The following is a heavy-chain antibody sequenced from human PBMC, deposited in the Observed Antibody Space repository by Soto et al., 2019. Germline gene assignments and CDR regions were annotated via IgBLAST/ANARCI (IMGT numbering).Heavy chain of an antibody. CDR1: GYTFTSYD. V-gene: IGHV1-8*01. CDR3: ARGRIRFYYDSSGYDY. D-gene: IGHD3-22*01. Sequence: ASVKVSCKASGYTFTSYDINWVRQATGQGLEWMGWMNPNSGNTGYAQKFQGRVTMTRNTSISTAYMELSSLRSEYTAVYYCARGRIRFYYDSSGYDYWGQGTLVTVSS. J-gene: IGHJ4*02. CDR2: MNPNSGNT.